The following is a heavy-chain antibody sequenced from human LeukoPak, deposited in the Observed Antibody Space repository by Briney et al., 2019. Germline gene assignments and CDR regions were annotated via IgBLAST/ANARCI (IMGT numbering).Heavy chain of an antibody. CDR1: GFSFNMYW. J-gene: IGHJ4*02. CDR2: IYPGDSDT. D-gene: IGHD2-2*01. CDR3: ARRQGCSNTACPPDY. V-gene: IGHV5-51*01. Sequence: GESLKISCKGSGFSFNMYWIGWVRQMPGKDLEWMGIIYPGDSDTRYSSSFQGQVAISVDKSISTAYLQWSSLKASDTAMYYCARRQGCSNTACPPDYWGQGTLVTVSS.